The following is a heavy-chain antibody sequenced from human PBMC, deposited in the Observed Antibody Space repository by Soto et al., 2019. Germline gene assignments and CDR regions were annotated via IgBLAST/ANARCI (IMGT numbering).Heavy chain of an antibody. V-gene: IGHV1-46*01. CDR3: ARGAHCTNGVCYNGWFDP. Sequence: QVQLVQSGAEVKKPGASVKVSCKASGYTFTSYYMHWVRQAPGQGLEWMGIINPSGGSTSYAQKFQGSVTMPRDTSTSTVYMELSSLRSEDTAVYYCARGAHCTNGVCYNGWFDPWGQGTLVTVSS. D-gene: IGHD2-8*01. CDR1: GYTFTSYY. CDR2: INPSGGST. J-gene: IGHJ5*02.